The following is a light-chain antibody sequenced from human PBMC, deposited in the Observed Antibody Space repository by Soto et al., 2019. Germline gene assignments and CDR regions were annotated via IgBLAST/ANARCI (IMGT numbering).Light chain of an antibody. CDR3: ETWDSNVV. J-gene: IGLJ2*01. Sequence: QSVLTQSSSASASLGSSVKLTCTLSSGHSSYIIAWHQQQPGKASRYLMKLEGSGSYNKGSGVPDRFSGSSSGADRYLTISNLQSEDEADYYCETWDSNVVFGGGTQLTVL. CDR1: SGHSSYI. CDR2: LEGSGSY. V-gene: IGLV4-60*03.